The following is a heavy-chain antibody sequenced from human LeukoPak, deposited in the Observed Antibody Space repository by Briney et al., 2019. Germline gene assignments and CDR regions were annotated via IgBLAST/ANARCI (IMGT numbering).Heavy chain of an antibody. CDR1: GFTFSNYW. D-gene: IGHD3-22*01. V-gene: IGHV3-7*01. CDR2: IKPDGSEE. Sequence: GGSLRLSCVASGFTFSNYWMSWVRQAPGKGLEWVAIIKPDGSEEYYVDSVKGRFTISRDNAKNSLYLQMNSLRAEDTAVYYCARDTFYYDISGPRFDYWGQGTLVTVSS. CDR3: ARDTFYYDISGPRFDY. J-gene: IGHJ4*02.